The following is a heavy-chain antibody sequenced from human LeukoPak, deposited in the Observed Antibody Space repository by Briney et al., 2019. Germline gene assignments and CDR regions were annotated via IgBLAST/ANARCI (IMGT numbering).Heavy chain of an antibody. Sequence: PSETLSLTCTVSGASISNSNYYWGWIRQPPGKGLEWIGEINHSGSTNYNPSLKSRVTISVDTSKNQFSLKLSSVTAADTAVYYCARGGKGGDFWTWGQGTLVTVSS. CDR2: INHSGST. D-gene: IGHD3-3*01. CDR3: ARGGKGGDFWT. V-gene: IGHV4-39*07. CDR1: GASISNSNYY. J-gene: IGHJ5*02.